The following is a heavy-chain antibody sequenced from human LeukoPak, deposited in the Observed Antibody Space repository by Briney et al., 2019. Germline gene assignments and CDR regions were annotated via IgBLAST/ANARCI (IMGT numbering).Heavy chain of an antibody. J-gene: IGHJ4*02. D-gene: IGHD3-22*01. CDR1: GGSISSYY. V-gene: IGHV4-59*08. Sequence: SETLSLTCTVSGGSISSYYWSWIRQPPGKGLEWIGYIYYSGSTNYDPSLKSRVTISVDTSKNQLSLKLSSVTAADTAVYYCARRGYDSSGYYSDYWGQGTLVTVSS. CDR2: IYYSGST. CDR3: ARRGYDSSGYYSDY.